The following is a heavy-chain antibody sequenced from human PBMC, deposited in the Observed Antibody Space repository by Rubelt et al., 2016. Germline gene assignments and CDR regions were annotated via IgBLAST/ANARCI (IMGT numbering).Heavy chain of an antibody. D-gene: IGHD6-13*01. V-gene: IGHV1-2*02. CDR2: INPNSGGT. J-gene: IGHJ5*02. CDR3: ARRPLIIAAAGTGREKNWFDP. CDR1: GYTFTSYG. Sequence: LVQSGAEVKKPGASVKVSCKASGYTFTSYGISWVRQAPGQGLEWMGWINPNSGGTNYAQKFQGRVTMTRDTSISTAYMELSRLRSDDTAVYYCARRPLIIAAAGTGREKNWFDPWGQGTLVTVSS.